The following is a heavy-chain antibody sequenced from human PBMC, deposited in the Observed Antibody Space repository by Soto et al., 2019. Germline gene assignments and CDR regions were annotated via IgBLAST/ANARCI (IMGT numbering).Heavy chain of an antibody. CDR3: ARGPLGGQLVGFFNRTGVDYYYGMDV. V-gene: IGHV1-18*01. J-gene: IGHJ6*02. Sequence: GASVKVSCKASGYTFTSYGISWVRQAPGQGLEWMGWISAYNGNTNYAQKLQGRVTMTTDTSTSTAYMELRSLRSDDTAVYYCARGPLGGQLVGFFNRTGVDYYYGMDVWGQGTTVTVSS. D-gene: IGHD6-6*01. CDR2: ISAYNGNT. CDR1: GYTFTSYG.